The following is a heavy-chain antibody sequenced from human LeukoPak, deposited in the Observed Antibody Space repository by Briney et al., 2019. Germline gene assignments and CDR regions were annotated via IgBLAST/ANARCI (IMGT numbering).Heavy chain of an antibody. J-gene: IGHJ6*02. CDR1: GFTFDGYA. CDR3: TRDLMDYDVSTGLHHYYMDV. D-gene: IGHD3-9*01. V-gene: IGHV3-9*01. CDR2: ISWSSTYI. Sequence: GGSLRLSCAASGFTFDGYAMHWVRQVPGKGLEWVSGISWSSTYIDYADSVRGRFTISRDNAKNTLYLQMNTLRVEDTAVYYCTRDLMDYDVSTGLHHYYMDVWGQGTTVTVSS.